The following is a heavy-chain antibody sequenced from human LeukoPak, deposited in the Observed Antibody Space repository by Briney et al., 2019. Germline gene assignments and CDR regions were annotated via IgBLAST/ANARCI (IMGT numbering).Heavy chain of an antibody. CDR2: ISGDETYT. V-gene: IGHV3-74*01. Sequence: GGSLRLSCVACGFTFSSDFMHLIRQAPGEGLMWVSQISGDETYTNYADSVKGRFTISRDNAKNTLYLQMNSLRAEDTAIYYCVREDNAFNIWGQGTLVTVSS. J-gene: IGHJ3*02. CDR1: GFTFSSDF. CDR3: VREDNAFNI.